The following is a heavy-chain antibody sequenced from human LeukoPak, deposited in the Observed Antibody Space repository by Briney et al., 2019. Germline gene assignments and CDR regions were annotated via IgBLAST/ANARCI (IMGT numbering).Heavy chain of an antibody. D-gene: IGHD3-22*01. CDR3: AKDRSRYDSSAYDFDY. CDR1: VFSFSIYA. Sequence: GGSLRLSCAASVFSFSIYAMSWVRHASGRGLECGSAISGSGGSTYYADSLKGRYTLSRDNSKNTLYLQMNSLRAENTAVYYCAKDRSRYDSSAYDFDYWGQGTLVTVSS. J-gene: IGHJ4*02. V-gene: IGHV3-23*01. CDR2: ISGSGGST.